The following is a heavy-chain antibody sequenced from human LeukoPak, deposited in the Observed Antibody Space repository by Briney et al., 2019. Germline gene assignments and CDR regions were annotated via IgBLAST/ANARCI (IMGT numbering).Heavy chain of an antibody. CDR2: INTNTGNP. CDR1: GYIFTHHV. Sequence: GASVKVSCKASGYIFTHHVMNWVRQAPGQGLEWLGWINTNTGNPTYAQGFTGRFVFSLDTSVSTAYLQISSLKAEDTAVYYCATSIHHTTYYFDYWGQGTLVTVSS. CDR3: ATSIHHTTYYFDY. D-gene: IGHD4-17*01. V-gene: IGHV7-4-1*02. J-gene: IGHJ4*02.